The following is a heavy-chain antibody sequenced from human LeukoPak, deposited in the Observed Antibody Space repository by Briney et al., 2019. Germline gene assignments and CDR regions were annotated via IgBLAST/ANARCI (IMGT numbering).Heavy chain of an antibody. V-gene: IGHV3-11*04. D-gene: IGHD3-10*01. CDR1: GFTFSDYY. CDR3: ARATMVIRSNWFDH. J-gene: IGHJ5*02. Sequence: GGSLRLSCAASGFTFSDYYMSWIRQAPGKGLEWGSYISSSGSTIYYADSVKGRFTISRDNAKNSLYLQMNSLRAEDTAVYYCARATMVIRSNWFDHWGQGTLVTVSS. CDR2: ISSSGSTI.